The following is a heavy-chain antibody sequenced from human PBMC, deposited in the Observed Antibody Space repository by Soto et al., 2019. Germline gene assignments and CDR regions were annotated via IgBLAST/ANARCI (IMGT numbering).Heavy chain of an antibody. J-gene: IGHJ6*02. Sequence: QVQLVQSGAEVKKPGASVKVSCKASGFTFSIYGIAWVRQAPGQGLEWMGWINPYNGNTNYAQKFQDRVTMTTDTSTGTGYMELRSLRSDDTAVYYCARVVAAAPVYYGMDVWGQGTTVTVSS. V-gene: IGHV1-18*01. CDR3: ARVVAAAPVYYGMDV. CDR1: GFTFSIYG. D-gene: IGHD2-15*01. CDR2: INPYNGNT.